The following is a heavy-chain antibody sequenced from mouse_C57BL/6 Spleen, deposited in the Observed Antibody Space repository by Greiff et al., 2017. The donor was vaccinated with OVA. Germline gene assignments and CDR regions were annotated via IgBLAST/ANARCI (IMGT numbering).Heavy chain of an antibody. CDR1: GYSFTGYY. CDR2: INPSTGGT. CDR3: ARYYGSPFAY. D-gene: IGHD1-1*01. V-gene: IGHV1-42*01. J-gene: IGHJ3*01. Sequence: EVKLVESGPELVKPGASVKISCKASGYSFTGYYMNWVKQSPEKSLEWIGEINPSTGGTTYNQKFKAKATLTVDKSSSTAYMQLKSLTSEDSAVYYCARYYGSPFAYWGQGTLVTVSA.